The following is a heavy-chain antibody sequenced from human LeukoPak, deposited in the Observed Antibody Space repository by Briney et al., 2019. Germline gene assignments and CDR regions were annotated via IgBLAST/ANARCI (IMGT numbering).Heavy chain of an antibody. V-gene: IGHV3-21*01. D-gene: IGHD6-19*01. Sequence: GGSLRLSCVASGFTFGSDTMNWVRQAPGKGLEWVSSISSSSSYRYYADSVKGRFTISRDNAKNSLYLQMSSLRAEDTAVYYCARGGNSGWFSQYFQHWGQGTLVTVSS. CDR3: ARGGNSGWFSQYFQH. J-gene: IGHJ1*01. CDR2: ISSSSSYR. CDR1: GFTFGSDT.